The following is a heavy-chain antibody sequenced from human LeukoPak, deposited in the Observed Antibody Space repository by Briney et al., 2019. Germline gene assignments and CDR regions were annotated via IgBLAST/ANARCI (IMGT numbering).Heavy chain of an antibody. V-gene: IGHV7-4-1*02. J-gene: IGHJ5*02. CDR2: INTNTGNP. Sequence: ASVKVSCKASGYAFIDYAINWVRQAPGQGLEWMGWINTNTGNPTYAQGFTGRFVFSLDTSVSTTYLQISSLKAEDTAVYYCARDPGDDLVVPGDPWGQGTLVTVSS. CDR3: ARDPGDDLVVPGDP. CDR1: GYAFIDYA. D-gene: IGHD2-2*01.